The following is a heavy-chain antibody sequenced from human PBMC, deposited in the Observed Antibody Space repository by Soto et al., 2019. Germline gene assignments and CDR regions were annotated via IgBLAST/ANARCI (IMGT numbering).Heavy chain of an antibody. CDR2: ITDSGDDT. V-gene: IGHV3-23*01. D-gene: IGHD5-12*01. J-gene: IGHJ6*03. CDR3: AKVNSGYDYSYYYYVDV. CDR1: GFTFNNYA. Sequence: GGSLRLSCAASGFTFNNYAMGWVRQAPGKGLEWVSAITDSGDDTYYIDSVKGRFTISRDNSKSTLYLQMNSLRAEDTAIYYCAKVNSGYDYSYYYYVDVWGKGTTVTVSS.